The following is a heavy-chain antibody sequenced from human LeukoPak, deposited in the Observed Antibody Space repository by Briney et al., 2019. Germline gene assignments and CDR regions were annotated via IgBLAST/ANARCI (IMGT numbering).Heavy chain of an antibody. J-gene: IGHJ4*02. CDR1: PDSTTSNF. V-gene: IGHV4-4*02. D-gene: IGHD2-15*01. Sequence: SETLSLTCTVSPDSTTSNFWSWVRQPPGKGLEWIGEIHRSGSTNYNPSLQSRVTISIDRSKNQIALELSSVTAADTAVYYCARHEGMVAASFDYWGQGTLVTVSS. CDR2: IHRSGST. CDR3: ARHEGMVAASFDY.